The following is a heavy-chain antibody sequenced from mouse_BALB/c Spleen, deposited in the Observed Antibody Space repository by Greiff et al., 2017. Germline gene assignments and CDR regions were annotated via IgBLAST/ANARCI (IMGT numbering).Heavy chain of an antibody. CDR3: ARKKSPYYGLDY. Sequence: EVKLVESGPGLVKPSQSLSLTCTVTGYSITSDYAWNWIRQFPGNKLEWMGYISYSGSTSYNPSLKSRISITRDTSKNQFFLQLNSVTTEDTATYYCARKKSPYYGLDYWGQGTTLTVSS. D-gene: IGHD1-2*01. J-gene: IGHJ2*01. V-gene: IGHV3-2*02. CDR2: ISYSGST. CDR1: GYSITSDYA.